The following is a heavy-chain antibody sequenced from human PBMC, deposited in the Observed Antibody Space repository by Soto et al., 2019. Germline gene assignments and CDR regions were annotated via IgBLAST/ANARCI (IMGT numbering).Heavy chain of an antibody. J-gene: IGHJ4*02. Sequence: QVQLVQSGAEVKKPGSPVKVSCKASGGTFSSYTISWVRQAPGQGLEWMGRIIPILGIANYAQKFQGRVTITADKSTSTAYMELSSLRSEDTAVYYCARDGWLRLSYWGQGTLVTVSS. CDR2: IIPILGIA. CDR3: ARDGWLRLSY. V-gene: IGHV1-69*08. D-gene: IGHD5-12*01. CDR1: GGTFSSYT.